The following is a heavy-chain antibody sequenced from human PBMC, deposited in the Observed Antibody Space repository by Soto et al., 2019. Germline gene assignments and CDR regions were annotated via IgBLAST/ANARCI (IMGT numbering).Heavy chain of an antibody. D-gene: IGHD3-10*01. CDR1: GGSISSSNW. CDR2: IYHSGST. V-gene: IGHV4-4*02. Sequence: SETLSLTCAVSGGSISSSNWWSWVRQPPGKGLEWIGEIYHSGSTNYNPSLKSRVTISVDKSKNQFSLKLSSVTAADTAVYYCASRGGYYGSGSYPSYYYGMDVWSQGTTVTVSS. J-gene: IGHJ6*02. CDR3: ASRGGYYGSGSYPSYYYGMDV.